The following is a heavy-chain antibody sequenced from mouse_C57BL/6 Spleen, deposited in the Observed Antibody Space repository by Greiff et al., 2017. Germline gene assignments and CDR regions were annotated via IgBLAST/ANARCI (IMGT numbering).Heavy chain of an antibody. V-gene: IGHV5-17*01. CDR3: ARNYSNYGVFAY. Sequence: EVQLVESGGGLVKPGGSLKLSCAASGFTFSDYGMHWVRQAPEKGLEWVAYISSGSSTIYYADTVKGRFTISRDNAKNTLFLQMTGLRSEDTAMYYCARNYSNYGVFAYWGQGTLVTVSA. CDR2: ISSGSSTI. D-gene: IGHD2-5*01. J-gene: IGHJ3*01. CDR1: GFTFSDYG.